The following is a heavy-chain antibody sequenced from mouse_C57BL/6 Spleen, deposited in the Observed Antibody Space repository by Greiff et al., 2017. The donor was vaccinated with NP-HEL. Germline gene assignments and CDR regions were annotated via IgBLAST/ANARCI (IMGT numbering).Heavy chain of an antibody. CDR3: AIITGGAMDY. D-gene: IGHD1-1*01. Sequence: VQLQQSGAELARPGASVKMSCKASGYTFTSYTMHWVKQRPGQGLEWIGYINPSSGYTKYNQKFKDKATLNADKSSSTAYMQLSSLTSEDSAVYYCAIITGGAMDYWGQGTSVTVSS. V-gene: IGHV1-4*01. CDR2: INPSSGYT. J-gene: IGHJ4*01. CDR1: GYTFTSYT.